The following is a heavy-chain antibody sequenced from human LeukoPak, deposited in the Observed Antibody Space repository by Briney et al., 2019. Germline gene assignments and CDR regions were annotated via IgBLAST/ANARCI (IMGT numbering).Heavy chain of an antibody. V-gene: IGHV1-69*13. CDR3: ARGAKSGSYRNFDY. D-gene: IGHD1-26*01. CDR2: IIPIFGIG. J-gene: IGHJ4*02. CDR1: GGTFGTYA. Sequence: GASVKVSCKASGGTFGTYAINWVRQAPGQGLQWMGGIIPIFGIGKYAQRFQGRVTITADESTSTAYIEVSSLESEDTAVYYCARGAKSGSYRNFDYWGQGTVVTVSS.